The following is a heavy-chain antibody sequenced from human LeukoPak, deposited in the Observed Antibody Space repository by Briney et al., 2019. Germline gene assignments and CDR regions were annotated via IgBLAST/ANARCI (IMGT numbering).Heavy chain of an antibody. D-gene: IGHD6-19*01. CDR1: GGSISSSSYS. Sequence: SETLSLTCTVSGGSISSSSYSWGWIRQPPGKGLEWIGSIYYSGSTYYNPSLKSRVTISVDTSKNQFSLKLSSVTAADTAVYYCARQEWLVANYWGQGTLVTVSS. V-gene: IGHV4-39*01. CDR3: ARQEWLVANY. J-gene: IGHJ4*02. CDR2: IYYSGST.